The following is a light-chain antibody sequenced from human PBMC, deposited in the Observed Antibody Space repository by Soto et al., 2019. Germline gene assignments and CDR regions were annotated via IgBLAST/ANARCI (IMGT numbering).Light chain of an antibody. Sequence: IVRPPRQLSLSATPGQPASISCKSSQSLLHSNGKTYLYWYVQKSGQPPKLLIYEVSNRFSGVSERFSGSGAGTDFTLKISRGEAEDVGVHYCLQATQSASMGFAQGTRLEI. CDR1: QSLLHSNGKTY. J-gene: IGKJ5*01. V-gene: IGKV2D-29*01. CDR2: EVS. CDR3: LQATQSASMG.